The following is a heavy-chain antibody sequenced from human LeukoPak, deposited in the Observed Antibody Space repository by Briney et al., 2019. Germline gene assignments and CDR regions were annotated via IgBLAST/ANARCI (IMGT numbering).Heavy chain of an antibody. V-gene: IGHV3-21*01. D-gene: IGHD3-10*01. CDR2: ITFSSSHI. Sequence: GGPLRLSCAASGFTFSGYVMTWVRQARGKGLECVSSITFSSSHIYYADSVKGRFTISRDNTKDSLYLQMNSLRAEDTAIYYCARGPQFSGPGWFDPWGQGTLVTVSS. CDR1: GFTFSGYV. J-gene: IGHJ5*02. CDR3: ARGPQFSGPGWFDP.